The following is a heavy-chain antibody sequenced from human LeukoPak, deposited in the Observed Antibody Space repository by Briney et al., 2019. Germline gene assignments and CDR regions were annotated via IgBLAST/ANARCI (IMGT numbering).Heavy chain of an antibody. D-gene: IGHD2-2*01. CDR3: ARESGDILVVPYY. Sequence: ASVKVSCKASGYTFTSYYMHWVRQAAGQGLEWMGWMSPISGNTGYAQKFQGRLTMTRNTAINTAYLELSGLRSEDTAVYYCARESGDILVVPYYWGRGTLVTVSS. V-gene: IGHV1-8*02. CDR2: MSPISGNT. J-gene: IGHJ4*02. CDR1: GYTFTSYY.